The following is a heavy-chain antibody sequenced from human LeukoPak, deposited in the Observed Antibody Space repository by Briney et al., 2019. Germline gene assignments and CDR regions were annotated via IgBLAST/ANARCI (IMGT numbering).Heavy chain of an antibody. CDR2: IGIDSGNT. CDR3: ARDYKYAFDN. CDR1: GFTFSDYS. Sequence: GGSLRLSCAASGFTFSDYSMNWVRQAPGKGVEWISYIGIDSGNTNYADSVKGRFTISGDKAKNSLYLQMNSLRVEDTAVYYCARDYKYAFDNWGQGTLVTVSS. V-gene: IGHV3-48*01. D-gene: IGHD5-24*01. J-gene: IGHJ4*02.